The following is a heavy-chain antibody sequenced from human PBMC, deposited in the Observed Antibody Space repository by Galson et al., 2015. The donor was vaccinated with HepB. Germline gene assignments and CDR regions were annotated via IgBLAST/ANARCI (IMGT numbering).Heavy chain of an antibody. CDR3: ARDRDHKIAVAGNYFDY. Sequence: SLRLSCAASGFTFSSYAMHWVRQAPGKGLEWVAVISYDGSNKYYADSVKGRFTISRDNSKNTLYLQMNSLRAEDTAVYYCARDRDHKIAVAGNYFDYWGQGTLVTVSS. J-gene: IGHJ4*02. CDR1: GFTFSSYA. D-gene: IGHD6-19*01. V-gene: IGHV3-30*04. CDR2: ISYDGSNK.